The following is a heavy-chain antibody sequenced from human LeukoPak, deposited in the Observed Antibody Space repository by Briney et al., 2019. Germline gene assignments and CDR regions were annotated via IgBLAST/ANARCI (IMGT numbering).Heavy chain of an antibody. D-gene: IGHD6-6*01. CDR1: GFTFSSYG. CDR2: IRYDGRNN. J-gene: IGHJ4*02. Sequence: GGSLRLSCAASGFTFSSYGMHWVRQAPGKGLEWVAFIRYDGRNNYYADSVEGRFTISRDNSKNTVYLQMNSLRAEDTAVYYCAKDPKYSSSLPSYFDYWGQGTLVTVSS. CDR3: AKDPKYSSSLPSYFDY. V-gene: IGHV3-30*02.